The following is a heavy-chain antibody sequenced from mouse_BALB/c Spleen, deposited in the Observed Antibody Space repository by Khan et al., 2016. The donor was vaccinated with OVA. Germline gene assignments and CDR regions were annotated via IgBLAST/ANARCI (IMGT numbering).Heavy chain of an antibody. Sequence: EVQLQESGPGLVKPSQSLSLTCTVTGYSITSDYAWNWIRQFPGNKLEWMGYLSYSGSTTYNPSLKSRLSITRDTSKDQFFLQLKSVTSEDTATYYCASELGRYYALDYWGQGTSVTVSS. D-gene: IGHD4-1*01. CDR2: LSYSGST. CDR3: ASELGRYYALDY. V-gene: IGHV3-2*02. CDR1: GYSITSDYA. J-gene: IGHJ4*01.